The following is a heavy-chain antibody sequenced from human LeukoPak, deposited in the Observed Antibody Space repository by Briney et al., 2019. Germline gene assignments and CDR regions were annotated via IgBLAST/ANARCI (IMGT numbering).Heavy chain of an antibody. V-gene: IGHV4-34*01. J-gene: IGHJ4*02. Sequence: SETLSLTCAVYGGSFSGYYLSWIRQPPGKGLEWIGEINHSGSTNYNPSLKSRVTISVDTSKNQLSLKLSSVTAADTAVYYCARFPLELEMATPYDTDDWGQGTLVTVSS. D-gene: IGHD5-24*01. CDR2: INHSGST. CDR1: GGSFSGYY. CDR3: ARFPLELEMATPYDTDD.